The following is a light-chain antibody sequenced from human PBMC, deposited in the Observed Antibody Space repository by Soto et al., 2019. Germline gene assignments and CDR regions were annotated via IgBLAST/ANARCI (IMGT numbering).Light chain of an antibody. CDR3: QQYGSSIT. J-gene: IGKJ5*01. CDR1: QSVSSSY. CDR2: GAS. Sequence: EIVLTQSPGTLSLSPGERATLSCRASQSVSSSYLAWYQQRPGQAPGLLIYGASSRAIGIPDRFSGSGSGTDFTLTISRLEPEDFAVYYCQQYGSSITFGQGTRLEIK. V-gene: IGKV3-20*01.